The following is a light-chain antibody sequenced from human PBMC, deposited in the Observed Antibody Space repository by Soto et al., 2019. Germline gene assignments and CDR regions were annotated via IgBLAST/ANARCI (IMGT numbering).Light chain of an antibody. CDR2: VNSDGSH. J-gene: IGLJ2*01. CDR3: QTWGTGIVV. V-gene: IGLV4-69*01. CDR1: SGHSSYA. Sequence: QAVVTQSPSASASLGASVKLTCTLSSGHSSYAIAWHQQQPEKGPRYLMKVNSDGSHSKGDGIPDRFSGSSSGAERYLTISSLQSEEEADYYCQTWGTGIVVFGGGTKLTVL.